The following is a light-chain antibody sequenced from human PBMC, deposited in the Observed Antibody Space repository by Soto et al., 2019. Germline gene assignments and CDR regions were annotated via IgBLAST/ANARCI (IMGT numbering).Light chain of an antibody. J-gene: IGKJ5*01. Sequence: EIVLTQSPGTLSLSPWERATLSCRASQSVSSSYLAWYQQKPGQAPRLLIYGASSRATGIPDRFSGSGSGTDFTLTINSLEPEDFAVYYCQHRSGWPATTFGQGTRLEIK. V-gene: IGKV3D-20*02. CDR2: GAS. CDR3: QHRSGWPATT. CDR1: QSVSSSY.